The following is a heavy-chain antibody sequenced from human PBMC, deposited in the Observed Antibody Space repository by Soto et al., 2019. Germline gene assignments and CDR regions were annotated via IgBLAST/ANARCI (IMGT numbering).Heavy chain of an antibody. CDR1: GGSVNSFYY. V-gene: IGHV4-61*01. CDR3: ARWGVAMDV. CDR2: IYHTGST. J-gene: IGHJ6*02. D-gene: IGHD3-16*01. Sequence: PSETLSLTCSVSGGSVNSFYYWSWIRQPPGKGLEWLGYIYHTGSTNYQPSLKSRVTISLDTSKNQFSLNLNSVTAADTAVYYCARWGVAMDVWGQGTTATV.